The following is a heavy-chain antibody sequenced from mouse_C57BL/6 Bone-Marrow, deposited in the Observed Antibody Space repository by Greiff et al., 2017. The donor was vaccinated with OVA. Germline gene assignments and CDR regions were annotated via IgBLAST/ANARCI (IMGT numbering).Heavy chain of an antibody. V-gene: IGHV1-63*01. D-gene: IGHD2-1*01. Sequence: QVHVKQSGAELVRPGTSVKMSCKASGYTFTNYWIGWAKQRPGHGLEWIGDIYPGGGYTNYNEKFKGKATLTADKSSSTAYMQFSSLTSEDSAIYYCARSYGIAWFAYWGQGTLVTVSA. CDR3: ARSYGIAWFAY. CDR1: GYTFTNYW. J-gene: IGHJ3*01. CDR2: IYPGGGYT.